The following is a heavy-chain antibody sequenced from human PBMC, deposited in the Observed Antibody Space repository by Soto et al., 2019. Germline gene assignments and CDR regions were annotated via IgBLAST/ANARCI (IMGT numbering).Heavy chain of an antibody. J-gene: IGHJ6*02. Sequence: QVQLVQSGAEVKKPGASVKVSCKASGYTFINYGIGWVRQAPGQGLEWMGWVSACDGNTNYAQKVVGRVTMTTDTSPTTAYVQLRSLPSDDTALYYCARVGLALFPMGLGGMAVWGQGTTVTVTS. D-gene: IGHD3-10*01. CDR1: GYTFINYG. CDR2: VSACDGNT. CDR3: ARVGLALFPMGLGGMAV. V-gene: IGHV1-18*01.